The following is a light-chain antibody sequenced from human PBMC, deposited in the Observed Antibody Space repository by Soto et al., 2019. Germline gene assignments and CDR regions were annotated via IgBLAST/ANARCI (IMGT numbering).Light chain of an antibody. Sequence: IQMTQSPSTLSASVGDRVTITCRASQSKNDWLAWYQQKPVKAPKVLIYDASSLQSGVPSRFSGSGSGTEFTLTIYSLQPDDVATYYCLRYNAFSQTFGQGTKVDIK. CDR1: QSKNDW. V-gene: IGKV1-5*01. CDR3: LRYNAFSQT. CDR2: DAS. J-gene: IGKJ1*01.